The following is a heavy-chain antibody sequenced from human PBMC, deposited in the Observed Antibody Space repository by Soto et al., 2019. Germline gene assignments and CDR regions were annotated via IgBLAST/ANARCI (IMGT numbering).Heavy chain of an antibody. D-gene: IGHD6-13*01. Sequence: VKVSCKASGGTFSSYAISWVRQAPGQGLEWMGGIIPIFGTANYAQKFQGRVTITADESTSTAYMELSSLRSEDTAVYYCARAPGPKKQLALPRDVWGQGTRVTVSS. J-gene: IGHJ6*02. CDR2: IIPIFGTA. CDR1: GGTFSSYA. V-gene: IGHV1-69*13. CDR3: ARAPGPKKQLALPRDV.